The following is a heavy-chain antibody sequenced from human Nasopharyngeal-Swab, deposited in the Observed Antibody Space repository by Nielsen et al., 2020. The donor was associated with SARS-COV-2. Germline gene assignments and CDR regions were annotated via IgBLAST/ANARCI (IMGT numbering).Heavy chain of an antibody. Sequence: LSLTCAASGFTFSDYYMSWIRQAPGKGLEWVSYISSSSSYTNYADSVKGRFTISRDNAKNSLYLQMNSLRAEDTAVYYCARVSPPLLTGPYYYYVMDVWGQGTTVTVSS. CDR2: ISSSSSYT. CDR1: GFTFSDYY. CDR3: ARVSPPLLTGPYYYYVMDV. J-gene: IGHJ6*02. D-gene: IGHD3-9*01. V-gene: IGHV3-11*06.